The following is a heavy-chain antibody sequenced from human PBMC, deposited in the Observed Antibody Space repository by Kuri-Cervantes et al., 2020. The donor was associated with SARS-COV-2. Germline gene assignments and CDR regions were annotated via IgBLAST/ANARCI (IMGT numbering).Heavy chain of an antibody. CDR2: IYYSGST. CDR3: ARGKFGYSSSHYYYYFYAMDV. Sequence: SETLSLTCRVSGGSVSSGSYYWSWIRQPPGKGLEWIGYIYYSGSTNYNPSRKSRVTMSLDTSKNQFSLKLSSVTAADTAAYYCARGKFGYSSSHYYYYFYAMDVWGLGTTVTVSS. J-gene: IGHJ6*02. V-gene: IGHV4-61*01. D-gene: IGHD6-6*01. CDR1: GGSVSSGSYY.